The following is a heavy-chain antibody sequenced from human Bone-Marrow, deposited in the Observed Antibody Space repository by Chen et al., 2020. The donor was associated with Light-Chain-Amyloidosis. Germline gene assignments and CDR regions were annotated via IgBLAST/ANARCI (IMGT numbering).Heavy chain of an antibody. CDR2: VSRSGTIRT. J-gene: IGHJ4*02. CDR3: AKDGGAWNFDY. CDR1: GFRFSNSG. D-gene: IGHD3-10*01. V-gene: IGHV3-23*04. Sequence: EVQLAESGGGLVQPGGSLRLSCAASGFRFSNSGLHWVRQAPGKGLEWVSCVSRSGTIRTTYAESVKGRFTISRDNSKNMVYLQLNSLRAEDTAVYYCAKDGGAWNFDYWGQGTLVTVSS.